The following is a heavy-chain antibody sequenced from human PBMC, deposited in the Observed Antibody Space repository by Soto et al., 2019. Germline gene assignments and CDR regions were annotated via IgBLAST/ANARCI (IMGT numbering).Heavy chain of an antibody. V-gene: IGHV3-33*08. D-gene: IGHD3-9*01. Sequence: QVQLVESGGGVVQPGGSLRLSCAASGFTFSYYGFHWVRQAPGKGLEWVAVMHTGGNEKYYVDSVKGRFTVSRDDSRNMVYLEMCGLGAEDTAEYFCARDADTTGHYSHFDLWGRGALVAVS. CDR3: ARDADTTGHYSHFDL. CDR2: MHTGGNEK. J-gene: IGHJ4*02. CDR1: GFTFSYYG.